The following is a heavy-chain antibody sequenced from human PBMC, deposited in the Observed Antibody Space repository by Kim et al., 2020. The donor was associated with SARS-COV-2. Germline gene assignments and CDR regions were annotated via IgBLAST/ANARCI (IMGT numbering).Heavy chain of an antibody. V-gene: IGHV4-34*01. Sequence: SETLSLTCAVYGGSFSGYYWSWIRQPPGKGLEWIGEINHSGSTNYNPSLKSRVTISVDTSKNQFSLKLSSVTAADTAVYYCARGGYSYGYAGRLAWYFDYWGQGTLVTVSS. CDR2: INHSGST. CDR1: GGSFSGYY. CDR3: ARGGYSYGYAGRLAWYFDY. J-gene: IGHJ4*02. D-gene: IGHD5-18*01.